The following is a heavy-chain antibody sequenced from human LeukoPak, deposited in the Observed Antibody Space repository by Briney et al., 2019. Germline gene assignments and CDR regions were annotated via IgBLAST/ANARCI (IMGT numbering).Heavy chain of an antibody. D-gene: IGHD3-9*01. CDR1: GFTVSSNY. CDR2: IYSDGNT. J-gene: IGHJ4*02. V-gene: IGHV3-53*01. Sequence: GGSLRLSCAASGFTVSSNYMSWVRQAPGKGLEWVSVIYSDGNTYYADSVKGRFTISRDNSKNMLYPQMNSLRAEDTAVYYCAREATFEGLVDYWGQGTLVTVSS. CDR3: AREATFEGLVDY.